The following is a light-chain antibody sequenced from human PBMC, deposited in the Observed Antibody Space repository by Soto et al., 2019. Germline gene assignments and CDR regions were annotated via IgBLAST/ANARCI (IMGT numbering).Light chain of an antibody. Sequence: QSALTQPASVSGSPGQSITISCTGTSSDVGGYDFVSWYQHHPGKVPKLMIFEGSKRPSGVSNRFSGSKSGNTASLTISGLQAEDEADYYCSSYTSTTLVFGGGTKLTVL. CDR1: SSDVGGYDF. CDR2: EGS. V-gene: IGLV2-14*01. CDR3: SSYTSTTLV. J-gene: IGLJ2*01.